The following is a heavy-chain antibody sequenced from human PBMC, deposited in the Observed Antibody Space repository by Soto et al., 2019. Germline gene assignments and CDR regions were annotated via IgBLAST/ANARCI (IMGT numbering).Heavy chain of an antibody. Sequence: GGSLRLSGAASGFTFSSYAMSWVRQAPGKGLEWVAVISGSGGSTYYADSVKGRFTISGDNSKNTLYLQMNSLRAADTAVYYCAKDTLDGGYSYGYDYWSQGTLVTVSS. CDR3: AKDTLDGGYSYGYDY. CDR2: ISGSGGST. V-gene: IGHV3-23*01. J-gene: IGHJ4*02. D-gene: IGHD5-18*01. CDR1: GFTFSSYA.